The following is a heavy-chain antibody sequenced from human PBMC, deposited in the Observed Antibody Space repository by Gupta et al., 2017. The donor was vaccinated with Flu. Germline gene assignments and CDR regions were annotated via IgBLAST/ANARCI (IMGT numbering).Heavy chain of an antibody. CDR2: INPNSGGT. CDR3: VRDLQWLVFGWRGAVDWFDP. CDR1: GYTFTGYY. J-gene: IGHJ5*02. V-gene: IGHV1-2*02. Sequence: QVQLVQSGAEVKKPGASVKVSCQASGYTFTGYYMHWVRQAPGQGLEWMGWINPNSGGTNYAQKFQGRVTMTRDTSISTAYMELSRLRSDDTAVYYCVRDLQWLVFGWRGAVDWFDPWGQGTLVTVSS. D-gene: IGHD6-19*01.